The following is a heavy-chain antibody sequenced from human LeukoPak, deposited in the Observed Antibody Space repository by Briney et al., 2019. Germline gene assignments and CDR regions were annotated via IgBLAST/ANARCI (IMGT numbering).Heavy chain of an antibody. CDR1: GYTFTHSW. D-gene: IGHD1-26*01. J-gene: IGHJ4*02. CDR2: IYPGDSDT. Sequence: GESLKISCQGSGYTFTHSWIAWVRQMPGKGLEWMGIIYPGDSDTRYSPSFQGQVTMSADKSIATAYLQWSSLKASDSAIYYCARQVGGTYSYYFDYWGQGSLVTVSS. CDR3: ARQVGGTYSYYFDY. V-gene: IGHV5-51*01.